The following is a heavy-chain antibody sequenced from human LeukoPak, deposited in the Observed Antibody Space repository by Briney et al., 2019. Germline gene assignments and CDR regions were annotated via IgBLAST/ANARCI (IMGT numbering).Heavy chain of an antibody. CDR3: ARDYGGYYGSWNKGNYYYYMDV. CDR1: GFTFTEYW. J-gene: IGHJ6*03. Sequence: PVGSLRVSCGAAGFTFTEYWMTWVPQAPEKGLEWVANIKQDGSEEYYMDSVKGRFTISRDNAKNSLFLQMNSLRVDDTAVYYCARDYGGYYGSWNKGNYYYYMDVWGKGTTVTVSS. D-gene: IGHD3-10*01. CDR2: IKQDGSEE. V-gene: IGHV3-7*01.